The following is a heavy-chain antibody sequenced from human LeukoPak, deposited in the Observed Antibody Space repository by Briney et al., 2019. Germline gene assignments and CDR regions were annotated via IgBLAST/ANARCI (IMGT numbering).Heavy chain of an antibody. J-gene: IGHJ4*02. CDR2: MNPNSGNT. CDR3: ARVAGNWCGDCNRLLY. D-gene: IGHD2-21*01. CDR1: GYIFTPYD. Sequence: APVQVSRKASGYIFTPYDLNWVRQPTGQGLAWLGLMNPNSGNTGYAQKFQGRLTMTRNISITTADMAVSNLRSDDTPVYYCARVAGNWCGDCNRLLYWGQGTLVTVSS. V-gene: IGHV1-8*01.